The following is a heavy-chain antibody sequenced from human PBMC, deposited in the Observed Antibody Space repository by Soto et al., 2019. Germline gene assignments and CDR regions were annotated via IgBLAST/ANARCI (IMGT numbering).Heavy chain of an antibody. CDR1: GVSMISYY. D-gene: IGHD5-12*01. CDR3: ARRLVAPEPSDY. Sequence: PSETLSLTCTVSGVSMISYYWSWILQPPWRGLEWIGFIYYAGSTKYNPSLNSRVTISVDTSKNQFSLTVTSVTAADTAVYYCARRLVAPEPSDYRGPGTLVTLPS. CDR2: IYYAGST. J-gene: IGHJ4*02. V-gene: IGHV4-59*08.